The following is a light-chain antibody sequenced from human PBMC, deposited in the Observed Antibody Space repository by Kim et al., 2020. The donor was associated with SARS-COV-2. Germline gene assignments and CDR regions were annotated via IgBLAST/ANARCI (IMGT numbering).Light chain of an antibody. V-gene: IGKV1-16*01. CDR1: QDISTH. J-gene: IGKJ4*01. Sequence: DVQMTQSPSSLSASIGDRVTFTCRASQDISTHLAWFQQKPGKAPKSLIYEASSFYTGVPLRFSGSGSGTDFTLTIHNLQPEDFATYYCQQYSTFPLTFGGGTKVDIK. CDR2: EAS. CDR3: QQYSTFPLT.